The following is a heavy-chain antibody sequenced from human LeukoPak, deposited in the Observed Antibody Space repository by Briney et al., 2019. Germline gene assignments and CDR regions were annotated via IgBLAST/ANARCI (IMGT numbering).Heavy chain of an antibody. J-gene: IGHJ4*02. V-gene: IGHV3-7*03. Sequence: PAGSLRLSCAASGFPFNAYWMTWVRQAPGKGLEWVANIRQDGDTKYYVDSVKGRFTISRDNAMNSLYLQMNSLRAEDTAIYYCARSLPYGTTWYGRSDFWGQGTLVTVSS. D-gene: IGHD3-10*01. CDR2: IRQDGDTK. CDR1: GFPFNAYW. CDR3: ARSLPYGTTWYGRSDF.